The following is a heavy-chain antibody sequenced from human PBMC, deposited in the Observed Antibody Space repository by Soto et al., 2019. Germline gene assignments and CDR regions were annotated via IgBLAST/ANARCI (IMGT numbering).Heavy chain of an antibody. CDR3: GRVGYGGLTVIDY. CDR2: INHSGST. CDR1: GGSFSSYS. J-gene: IGHJ4*02. D-gene: IGHD4-17*01. Sequence: PSETLSLTCAVYGGSFSSYSWSWIRQPPGKGLEWVGEINHSGSTTYNPSFKSRVTISVNTSKNQFFLKLSSVTAADPPVDYCGRVGYGGLTVIDYWGQGTLVTVSS. V-gene: IGHV4-34*01.